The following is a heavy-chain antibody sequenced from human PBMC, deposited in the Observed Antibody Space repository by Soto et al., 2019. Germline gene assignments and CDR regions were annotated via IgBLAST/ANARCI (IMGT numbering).Heavy chain of an antibody. CDR2: IYYSGST. J-gene: IGHJ4*02. CDR1: GGSISSSSYY. V-gene: IGHV4-39*01. Sequence: SETLSLTCTVSGGSISSSSYYWGWIRQPPGKGLEWIGSIYYSGSTYYNPSLKSRVTISVDTSKNQFSLKLSSVTAADTAVYYCARIGSGWYEYYFDYWGQGTLVTVSS. CDR3: ARIGSGWYEYYFDY. D-gene: IGHD6-19*01.